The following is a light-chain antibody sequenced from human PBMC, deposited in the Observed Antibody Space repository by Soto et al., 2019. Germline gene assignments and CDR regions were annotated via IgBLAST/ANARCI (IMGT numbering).Light chain of an antibody. CDR3: QQYNNWPSIT. Sequence: DIVMTQSPDSLAVSLGESATITCKSSQSVLYSSNNKNYLAWYQQKPGQPPKLLIYWASNRESGVPDRFTGSGSGTDFTLTISSLQSEDFAVYYCQQYNNWPSITFGQGKRLEIK. J-gene: IGKJ5*01. CDR1: QSVLYSSNNKNY. CDR2: WAS. V-gene: IGKV4-1*01.